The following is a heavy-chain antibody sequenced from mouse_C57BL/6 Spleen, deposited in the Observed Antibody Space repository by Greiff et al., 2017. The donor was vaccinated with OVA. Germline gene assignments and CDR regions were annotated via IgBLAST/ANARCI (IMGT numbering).Heavy chain of an antibody. CDR2: IDPSDSYT. D-gene: IGHD4-1*01. J-gene: IGHJ2*01. CDR3: ARGAPLTADY. Sequence: VQLQQPGAELVMPGASVKLSCKASGYTFTSYWMHWVKQRPGQGLEWIGEIDPSDSYTNYNQKFKGKSTLTVDKSSSTAYMQLSSLTSEDSAVYYCARGAPLTADYWGQGTTLTVSS. V-gene: IGHV1-69*01. CDR1: GYTFTSYW.